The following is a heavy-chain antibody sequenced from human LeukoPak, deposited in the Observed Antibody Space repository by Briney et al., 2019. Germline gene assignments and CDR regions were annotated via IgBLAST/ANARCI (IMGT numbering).Heavy chain of an antibody. CDR3: ARDRDILTGYDSFDY. Sequence: PGRSLRLSCAASGFTFNNYEFNWIRQAPGKGLEWVSFISSSGMTIYYADVVKGRFTISRDNPKNSVLLQMNSLRVEDTAVYYCARDRDILTGYDSFDYWGQGTPVTVSS. J-gene: IGHJ4*02. D-gene: IGHD3-9*01. CDR2: ISSSGMTI. CDR1: GFTFNNYE. V-gene: IGHV3-48*03.